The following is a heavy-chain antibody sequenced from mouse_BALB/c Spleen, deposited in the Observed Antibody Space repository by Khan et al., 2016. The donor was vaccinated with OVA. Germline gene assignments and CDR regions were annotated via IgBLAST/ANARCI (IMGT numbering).Heavy chain of an antibody. Sequence: EVQLVESGGGLVKPGASLKLSCEVSGFTFSTYAMSWVRQNSEKRLEWVASISTDGDYTFYLDSVKGRFTFSRDNAKNTLYLEMSSLRSDDTAMFCCARTPYGNFGYWGQGTLVTVSA. J-gene: IGHJ3*01. CDR3: ARTPYGNFGY. CDR1: GFTFSTYA. D-gene: IGHD2-1*01. V-gene: IGHV5-9-3*01. CDR2: ISTDGDYT.